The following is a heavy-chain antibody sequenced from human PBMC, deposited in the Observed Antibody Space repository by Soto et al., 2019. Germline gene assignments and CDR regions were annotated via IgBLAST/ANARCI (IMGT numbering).Heavy chain of an antibody. V-gene: IGHV1-46*03. CDR2: INPSGGST. J-gene: IGHJ3*02. Sequence: ASVKVSCKASGYTFTSYYMHWVRQAPGQGLEWMGIINPSGGSTSYAQKFQGRVTMTRDTSTSTVYMELSSLRSEGTAVYSCAGSHRMAAAGTVEAFDIWGQGTMVTVSS. D-gene: IGHD6-13*01. CDR3: AGSHRMAAAGTVEAFDI. CDR1: GYTFTSYY.